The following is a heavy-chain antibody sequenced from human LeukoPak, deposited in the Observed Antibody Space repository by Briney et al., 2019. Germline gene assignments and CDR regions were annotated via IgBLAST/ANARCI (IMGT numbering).Heavy chain of an antibody. D-gene: IGHD6-13*01. J-gene: IGHJ4*02. CDR3: ASSSYSSSWYGGVFDY. V-gene: IGHV3-33*03. Sequence: GGSLRLSCVVSGLTFSTYGMHWVRQAPGKGLEWVALIWYDGSNKYYADSVKGRFTISRDNAKNSLYLQMNSLIAEDTAVYYCASSSYSSSWYGGVFDYWGQGTLVTASS. CDR1: GLTFSTYG. CDR2: IWYDGSNK.